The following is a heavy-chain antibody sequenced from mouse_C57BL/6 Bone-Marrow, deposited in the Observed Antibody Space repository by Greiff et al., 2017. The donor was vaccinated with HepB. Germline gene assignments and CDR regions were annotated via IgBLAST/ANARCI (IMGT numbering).Heavy chain of an antibody. J-gene: IGHJ2*01. CDR3: ARGYYYGSIYFDY. CDR2: INPNNGGT. V-gene: IGHV1-26*01. Sequence: VQLKQSGPELVKPGASVKISCKASGYTFTDYYMNWVKQSHGKSLEWIGDINPNNGGTSYNQKFKGKATLTVDKSSSTAYMELRSLTSEDSAVYYCARGYYYGSIYFDYWGQGTTLTVSS. D-gene: IGHD1-1*01. CDR1: GYTFTDYY.